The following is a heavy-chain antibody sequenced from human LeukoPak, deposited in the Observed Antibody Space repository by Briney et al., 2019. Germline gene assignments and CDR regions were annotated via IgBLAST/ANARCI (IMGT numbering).Heavy chain of an antibody. J-gene: IGHJ5*02. V-gene: IGHV1-69*06. Sequence: ASVKVSCKASGGTFTSYAISWVRQAPGQGLEWMGGIIPIFGTANYAQKLQGRVTITADKSTSTAYMELSSLRSEDTAVYYCARASYSSGWFDWFDPWGQGTLVTVSS. CDR1: GGTFTSYA. D-gene: IGHD6-19*01. CDR3: ARASYSSGWFDWFDP. CDR2: IIPIFGTA.